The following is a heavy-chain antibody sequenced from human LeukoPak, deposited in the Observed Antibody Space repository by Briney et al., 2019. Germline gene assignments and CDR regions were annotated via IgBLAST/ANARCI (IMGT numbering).Heavy chain of an antibody. CDR2: ISSSSSYI. CDR3: ARESGRGRGSSSVDY. CDR1: GFTFSSYS. D-gene: IGHD6-6*01. Sequence: NPGGSLRLSCAASGFTFSSYSMNWVRQAPGKGLEWVSSISSSSSYIYYADSVKGRFTISRDNAKNSLYLQMNSLRAEDTAVYYCARESGRGRGSSSVDYWGQGTLVTVSS. V-gene: IGHV3-21*01. J-gene: IGHJ4*02.